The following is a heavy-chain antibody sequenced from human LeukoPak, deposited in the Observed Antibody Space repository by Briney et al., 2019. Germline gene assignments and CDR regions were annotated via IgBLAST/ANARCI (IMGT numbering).Heavy chain of an antibody. D-gene: IGHD6-13*01. Sequence: QASETLSLTCTVSGGSISSYYWSWIRQPPGKGLEWIGYIYYSGSTNYNPSLKSRVTISVDTSKNQFSLKLSSVTAADTAVYYCARGYSSSWLGGNWFDPWGQETLVTVSS. V-gene: IGHV4-59*01. J-gene: IGHJ5*02. CDR1: GGSISSYY. CDR3: ARGYSSSWLGGNWFDP. CDR2: IYYSGST.